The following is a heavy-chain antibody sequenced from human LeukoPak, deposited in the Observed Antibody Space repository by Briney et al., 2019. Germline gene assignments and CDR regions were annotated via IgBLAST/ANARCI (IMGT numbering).Heavy chain of an antibody. V-gene: IGHV3-23*01. CDR2: ISGSGGST. CDR1: GFTFSSYA. J-gene: IGHJ6*02. CDR3: AKSEKQQLAYYGMDV. Sequence: GGSLRLSCAASGFTFSSYAMSWVRQAPGKGLEWVSAISGSGGSTYYADSVKGRFTISRDNSKNTLYLQMNSLRAEDTAVYYCAKSEKQQLAYYGMDVWGQGTTVTVSS. D-gene: IGHD6-13*01.